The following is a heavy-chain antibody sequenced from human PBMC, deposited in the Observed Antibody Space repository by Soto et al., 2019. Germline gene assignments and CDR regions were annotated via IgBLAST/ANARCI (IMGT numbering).Heavy chain of an antibody. Sequence: GGSLRLSCAASGFTFSSYAMSWVRQAPGKGLEWVSAISGSGDSAYYADSVKGRFTVSRDNPKSTLTLQMNSLRAEDTAIYYCAKFQYSGSQTVSYYYYGMDVWGQGTTVTVSS. CDR3: AKFQYSGSQTVSYYYYGMDV. CDR1: GFTFSSYA. D-gene: IGHD1-26*01. V-gene: IGHV3-23*01. J-gene: IGHJ6*02. CDR2: ISGSGDSA.